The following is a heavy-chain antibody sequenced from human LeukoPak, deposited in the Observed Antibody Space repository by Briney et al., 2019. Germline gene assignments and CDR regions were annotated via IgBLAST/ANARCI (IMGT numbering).Heavy chain of an antibody. D-gene: IGHD4-11*01. CDR2: ISSSGSTK. CDR3: ARDPGYSNNFDC. V-gene: IGHV3-48*03. J-gene: IGHJ4*02. CDR1: GFTFSNYE. Sequence: PGGSLRLSCAASGFTFSNYEMNWVRQAPGKGLEWISYISSSGSTKKYADSVKGRSTISRDNAKNSLYLQMNSLRAEDTAVYYCARDPGYSNNFDCWGQGTLVTVSS.